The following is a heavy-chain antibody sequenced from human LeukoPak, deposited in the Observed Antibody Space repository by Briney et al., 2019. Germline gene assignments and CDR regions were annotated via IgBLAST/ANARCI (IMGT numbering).Heavy chain of an antibody. Sequence: SETLSLTCAVSGGSISSGGYSWSWTRQPPGKGLEWIGYIYHSGSTYYNPSLKSRVTISVDRSKNQFSLKLSSVTAADTAVYYCAREWLGGFDYWGQGTLVTVSS. J-gene: IGHJ4*02. D-gene: IGHD5-12*01. CDR3: AREWLGGFDY. CDR1: GGSISSGGYS. CDR2: IYHSGST. V-gene: IGHV4-30-2*01.